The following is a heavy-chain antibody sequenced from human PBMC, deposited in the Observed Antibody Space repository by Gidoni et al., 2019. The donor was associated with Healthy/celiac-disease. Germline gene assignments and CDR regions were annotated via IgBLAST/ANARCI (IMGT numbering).Heavy chain of an antibody. V-gene: IGHV1-69*01. D-gene: IGHD6-6*01. J-gene: IGHJ6*04. Sequence: QVQLVQSGSQVKKPGSSVTVSCKASGGPFSSSAISWVRQAPGQGIEWMGGIIPIFGTANYAQKFQGRVTITADESTRTAYMELSSLRSEDTAVYYCARYKGAARMGYYGMDVWGKGTTVTVSS. CDR1: GGPFSSSA. CDR3: ARYKGAARMGYYGMDV. CDR2: IIPIFGTA.